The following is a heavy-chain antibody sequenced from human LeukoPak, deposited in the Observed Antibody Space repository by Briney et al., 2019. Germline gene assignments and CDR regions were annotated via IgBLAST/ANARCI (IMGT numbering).Heavy chain of an antibody. D-gene: IGHD2-8*01. CDR1: GYTFSGYY. J-gene: IGHJ6*02. CDR2: INPNSGGT. CDR3: ARGGVALSYYGMDV. V-gene: IGHV1-2*02. Sequence: ASVKVSCKASGYTFSGYYIFWVRRAPGQGLEWMGWINPNSGGTNYAPEFQGRLTMTRDTSITTAYMELSTLRSDDTAVYYCARGGVALSYYGMDVWGQGTTVTVSS.